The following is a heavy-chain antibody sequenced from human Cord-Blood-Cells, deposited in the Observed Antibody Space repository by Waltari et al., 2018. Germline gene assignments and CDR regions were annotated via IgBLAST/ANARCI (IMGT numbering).Heavy chain of an antibody. CDR1: GGSFSGYY. CDR3: ARGKDDILTGNAFDI. J-gene: IGHJ3*02. Sequence: QVQLQQWGAGLLKPSETLSLTCAVYGGSFSGYYWSWIRQPPGKGLEWIRAIKPSRSTNYNPALKSRVTISVDTSKNQFSLKLSSVTAADTAVYYCARGKDDILTGNAFDIWGQGTMVTDSS. V-gene: IGHV4-34*01. CDR2: IKPSRST. D-gene: IGHD3-9*01.